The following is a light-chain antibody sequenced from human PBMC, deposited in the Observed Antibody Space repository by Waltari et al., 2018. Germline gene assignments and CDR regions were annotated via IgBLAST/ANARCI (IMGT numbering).Light chain of an antibody. CDR2: PAS. CDR3: QQYYTYPLT. Sequence: DIQMTQSPSTLSASVGDRVTITCRASQSISIWLAWYQQRPGKAPKHLIYPASTLESDVPSRFSGTGSGTEFTLTISSLQPDDFATYYCQQYYTYPLTFGGGTKVEIK. CDR1: QSISIW. J-gene: IGKJ4*01. V-gene: IGKV1-5*03.